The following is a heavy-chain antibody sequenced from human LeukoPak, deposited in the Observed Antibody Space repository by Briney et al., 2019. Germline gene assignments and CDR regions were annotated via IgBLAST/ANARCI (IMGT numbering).Heavy chain of an antibody. D-gene: IGHD3-3*01. CDR1: GFTFSSYG. Sequence: GGSLRLSCAASGFTFSSYGMHWVRQAPGKGLEWVAVISYDGSNKYYADSVKGRFTISRDNSKNTLYLQMNSLRAEDTAVYYCAKDVRFLEWLLSTPAENWFDPWGQGTLVTVSS. J-gene: IGHJ5*02. CDR2: ISYDGSNK. CDR3: AKDVRFLEWLLSTPAENWFDP. V-gene: IGHV3-30*18.